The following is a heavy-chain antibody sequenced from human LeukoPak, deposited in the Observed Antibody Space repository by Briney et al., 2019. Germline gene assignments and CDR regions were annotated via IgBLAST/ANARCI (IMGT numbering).Heavy chain of an antibody. CDR3: ARGYSSGWNHVGDAFDI. D-gene: IGHD6-19*01. CDR2: IYYSGST. CDR1: GGSISSGGYY. V-gene: IGHV4-31*03. J-gene: IGHJ3*02. Sequence: SETLSLTCTVSGGSISSGGYYWSWIRQHPGKGLEWIGYIYYSGSTYYNPSLKSRVTISVDTSKNQFSLKLSSVTAADTAVYYCARGYSSGWNHVGDAFDIWGQGTMVTVSS.